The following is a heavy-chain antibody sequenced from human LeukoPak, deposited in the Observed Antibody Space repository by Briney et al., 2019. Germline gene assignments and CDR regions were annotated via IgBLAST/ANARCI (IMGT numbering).Heavy chain of an antibody. CDR2: ISAYNDHT. D-gene: IGHD2-15*01. V-gene: IGHV1-18*04. CDR3: ARDRGIYCSGGSCFDY. Sequence: ASVNVSCKASGYTFTSYCTRWVRHPPGQVREWMGWISAYNDHTNHAQKLQGRVTMTTDTSTSTACMELRSLRSDDTAVYYCARDRGIYCSGGSCFDYWGQGTLVTVSS. J-gene: IGHJ4*02. CDR1: GYTFTSYC.